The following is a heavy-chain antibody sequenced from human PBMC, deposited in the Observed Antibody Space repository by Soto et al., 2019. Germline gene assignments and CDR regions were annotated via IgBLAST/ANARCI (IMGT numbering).Heavy chain of an antibody. CDR2: IYPGDSET. CDR1: GNSFSSYW. V-gene: IGHV5-51*01. J-gene: IGHJ5*02. D-gene: IGHD1-26*01. CDR3: ARLISRNGRWFDP. Sequence: GESLKISCKGSGNSFSSYWIGWVRQMPGKGLEWMGIIYPGDSETKYSPSFQGQVTISVDKSISTAYLQWSSLKASDTAMYYCARLISRNGRWFDPWGQGTLVTVSS.